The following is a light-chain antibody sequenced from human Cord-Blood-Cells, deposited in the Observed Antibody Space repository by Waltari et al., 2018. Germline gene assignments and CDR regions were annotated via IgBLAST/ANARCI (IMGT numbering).Light chain of an antibody. CDR1: RSDVGGYIN. J-gene: IGLJ1*01. CDR3: SSYAGSNNFV. CDR2: DVS. Sequence: QSALTQPPPASGSPGQSVTISCPVTRSDVGGYINVSWYHQHPGKTPKIMIYDVSKRPSGVPARFSGSKSGNTASLTVSGLQAEDEADYYCSSYAGSNNFVFGTGTKVTVL. V-gene: IGLV2-8*01.